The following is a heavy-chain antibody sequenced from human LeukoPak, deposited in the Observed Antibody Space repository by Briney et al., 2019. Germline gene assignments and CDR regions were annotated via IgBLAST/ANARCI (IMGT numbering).Heavy chain of an antibody. CDR3: ARAGVYYDSSGYLDY. Sequence: ASVKVSCKASGHTFTGYYMHWVRQAPGQGLEWMGRINPNSGGTNYAQKFQGRVTMTRDTSISTAYMELSRLRSDDTAVYYCARAGVYYDSSGYLDYWGQGTLVTVSS. D-gene: IGHD3-22*01. V-gene: IGHV1-2*06. CDR2: INPNSGGT. CDR1: GHTFTGYY. J-gene: IGHJ4*02.